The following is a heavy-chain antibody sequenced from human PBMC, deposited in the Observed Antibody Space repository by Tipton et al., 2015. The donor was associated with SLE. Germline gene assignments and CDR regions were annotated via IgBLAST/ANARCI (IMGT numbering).Heavy chain of an antibody. D-gene: IGHD2-2*01. J-gene: IGHJ5*02. CDR1: GGSIGSFY. CDR2: IYYSGST. CDR3: ARGLLVVPAAMGGWFDP. V-gene: IGHV4-31*03. Sequence: TLSLTCTVSGGSIGSFYWSWIRQHPGKGLEWIGYIYYSGSTYYNPSLKSRVTISVDTSKNQFSLKLSSVTAADTAMYYCARGLLVVPAAMGGWFDPWGQGTLVTVSS.